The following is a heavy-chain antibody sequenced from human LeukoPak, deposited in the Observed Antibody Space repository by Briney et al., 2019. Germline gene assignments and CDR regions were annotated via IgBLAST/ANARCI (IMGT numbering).Heavy chain of an antibody. D-gene: IGHD1-1*01. CDR2: ISSSSSYI. CDR1: GFTFSSYS. J-gene: IGHJ4*02. Sequence: PGGSLRLSCAASGFTFSSYSMNWVRQAPGKGLEWVSSISSSSSYIYSADSMKGRFTISRDNAKNSLNLQMSSLRAEDTAIYYCVSGTLGTTGFNYWAQGTLVTVSS. CDR3: VSGTLGTTGFNY. V-gene: IGHV3-21*01.